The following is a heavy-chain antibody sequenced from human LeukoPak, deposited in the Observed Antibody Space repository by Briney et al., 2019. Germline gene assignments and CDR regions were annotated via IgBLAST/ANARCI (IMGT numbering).Heavy chain of an antibody. J-gene: IGHJ3*02. Sequence: SETLSLTCTVSGGSISSYYWSWIRQPPGRGLEWIGYIYYSGSTNYNPSLKSRVTISVDTSKNQFSLELSSVTATDTAVYFCATNRAGTYDRPFDIWGQGTMVTVSS. CDR1: GGSISSYY. V-gene: IGHV4-59*08. CDR2: IYYSGST. D-gene: IGHD1-26*01. CDR3: ATNRAGTYDRPFDI.